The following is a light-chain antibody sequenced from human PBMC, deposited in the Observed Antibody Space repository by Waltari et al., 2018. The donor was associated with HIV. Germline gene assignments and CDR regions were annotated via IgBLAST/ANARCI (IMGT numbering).Light chain of an antibody. V-gene: IGLV3-21*02. CDR3: QVWDTFSEHRV. J-gene: IGLJ3*02. CDR1: NIGSKS. CDR2: HDS. Sequence: YELTQAPSVSVAPGQTARIICAGNNIGSKSVHWYQQKAGKAPTVVVHHDSDRPSEIPARFSGSNSENTATLTISGVEAGDEADYYCQVWDTFSEHRVFGGGTKLTVL.